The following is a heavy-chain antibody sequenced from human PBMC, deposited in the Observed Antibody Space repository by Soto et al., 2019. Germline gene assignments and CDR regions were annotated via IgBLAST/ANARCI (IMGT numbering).Heavy chain of an antibody. CDR2: INYSGST. CDR3: ARGPGAPYSSSFGWFDP. CDR1: GVSIGSGGYY. Sequence: SETLSLTCTVSGVSIGSGGYYWSWIRQHPGKGLEWIGYINYSGSTYYSPSLRSRITTSVDTSKNQFSLKLSSVTAADTAIYFCARGPGAPYSSSFGWFDPWGQGTLVTVSS. V-gene: IGHV4-31*03. D-gene: IGHD6-13*01. J-gene: IGHJ5*02.